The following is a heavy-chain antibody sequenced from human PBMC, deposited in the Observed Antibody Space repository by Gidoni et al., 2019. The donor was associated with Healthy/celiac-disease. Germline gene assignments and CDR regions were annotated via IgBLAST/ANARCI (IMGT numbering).Heavy chain of an antibody. CDR1: GFTFSSYE. J-gene: IGHJ4*02. CDR2: ISSRGSTI. Sequence: EVQLVESGGGWVQPGGSLRLSCAASGFTFSSYEMNWVRQAPGKGLEWVSYISSRGSTIYYAGSVKGRFTISRDNAKNSLYLQLNSLRAEDTAVYYCARSDEWLGTYWGQGTLVTVSS. D-gene: IGHD3-3*01. CDR3: ARSDEWLGTY. V-gene: IGHV3-48*03.